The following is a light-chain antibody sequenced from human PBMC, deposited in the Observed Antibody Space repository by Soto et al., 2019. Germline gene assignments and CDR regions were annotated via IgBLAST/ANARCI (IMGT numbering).Light chain of an antibody. J-gene: IGKJ1*01. V-gene: IGKV1-5*03. CDR3: QQYDCYPWT. Sequence: DIQMTQSPSTLSASVGDRVTITCRASQSISSWLAWYQQKPGIAPKPLIHTASLFESGVPSKFSGSGSGTEFTLTINILQADDVATYYCQQYDCYPWTFGQGTTVEIK. CDR2: TAS. CDR1: QSISSW.